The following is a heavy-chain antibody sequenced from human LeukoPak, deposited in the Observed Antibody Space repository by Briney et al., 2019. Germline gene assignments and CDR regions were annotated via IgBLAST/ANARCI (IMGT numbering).Heavy chain of an antibody. Sequence: PGRSLRLSCAASGFTFSSYGMHWVRQAPGKGLEWVAVISYDGSNKYYADPVKGRFTISRDNSKNTLYLQMNSLRAEDTAVYYCAKPLWFGSPSAIDKGDYWGQGTLVTVSS. CDR3: AKPLWFGSPSAIDKGDY. V-gene: IGHV3-30*18. CDR2: ISYDGSNK. D-gene: IGHD3-10*01. CDR1: GFTFSSYG. J-gene: IGHJ4*02.